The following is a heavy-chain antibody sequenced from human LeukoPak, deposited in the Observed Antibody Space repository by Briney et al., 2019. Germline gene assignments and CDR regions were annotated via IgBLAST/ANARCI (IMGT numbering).Heavy chain of an antibody. CDR2: ISGSGGST. J-gene: IGHJ4*02. CDR3: ANGRVVVITSFDY. CDR1: GFTFSSYA. V-gene: IGHV3-23*01. Sequence: PGRSLRLSCAASGFTFSSYAMSWVRQAPGKGLEWVSAISGSGGSTYYADSVKGRFTISRDNSKNTLYLQMNSLRAEDTAVYYCANGRVVVITSFDYWGQGTLVTVSS. D-gene: IGHD3-22*01.